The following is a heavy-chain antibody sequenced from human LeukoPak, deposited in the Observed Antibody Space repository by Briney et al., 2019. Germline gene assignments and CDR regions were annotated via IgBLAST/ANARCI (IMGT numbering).Heavy chain of an antibody. CDR1: GFTFSSYA. J-gene: IGHJ4*02. D-gene: IGHD6-13*01. V-gene: IGHV3-23*01. CDR2: ISGSGGST. Sequence: GGSLRPSCAASGFTFSSYAMSWVRQAPGKGLEWVSAISGSGGSTYYADSVKGRFTISRDNSKNTLYLQMNSLRAEDTAVYYCANWDIIAAAGTDIWGQGTLVTVSS. CDR3: ANWDIIAAAGTDI.